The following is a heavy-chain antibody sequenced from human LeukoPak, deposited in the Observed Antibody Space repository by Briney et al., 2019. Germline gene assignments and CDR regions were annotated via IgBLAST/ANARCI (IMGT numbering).Heavy chain of an antibody. Sequence: GSLRLSCAVFGITFSNYWMGWVRQAPGKGLEGVANIKRDGSGKYYVDSVKGRCGISRDSAKNSLYLQMNSLRAEDTAVYYCARGVPYDSWSGPHYSDYWGQGTLVTVSS. V-gene: IGHV3-7*01. CDR2: IKRDGSGK. CDR1: GITFSNYW. D-gene: IGHD3-3*01. CDR3: ARGVPYDSWSGPHYSDY. J-gene: IGHJ4*02.